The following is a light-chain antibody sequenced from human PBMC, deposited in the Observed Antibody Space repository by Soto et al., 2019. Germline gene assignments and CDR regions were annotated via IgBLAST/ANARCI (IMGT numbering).Light chain of an antibody. V-gene: IGKV3-20*01. Sequence: EMVLTQSPGTLSLSPGERATLSGRASQSVSSRYLAWYQQKPGQAPRLLMYGASNRATGIPDRFSGSGSGTDFTLTISRLEAEDFAVYFCQQYGSSPPFTFGQGTKVEIK. CDR2: GAS. J-gene: IGKJ2*01. CDR3: QQYGSSPPFT. CDR1: QSVSSRY.